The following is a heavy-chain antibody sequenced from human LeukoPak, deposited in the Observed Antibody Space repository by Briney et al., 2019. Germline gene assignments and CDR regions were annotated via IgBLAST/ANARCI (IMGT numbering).Heavy chain of an antibody. CDR2: IYTGGST. V-gene: IGHV4-4*07. CDR1: GGSISGYY. Sequence: SETLSLTCTVSGGSISGYYWSWIRQPAGKGLEWIGRIYTGGSTNYNPSLKSRVTMSVDTSKNQFSLKLSSVTAADTAVYYCARDLVWFGEGDWFDPWGQGTLVTVSS. D-gene: IGHD3-10*01. CDR3: ARDLVWFGEGDWFDP. J-gene: IGHJ5*02.